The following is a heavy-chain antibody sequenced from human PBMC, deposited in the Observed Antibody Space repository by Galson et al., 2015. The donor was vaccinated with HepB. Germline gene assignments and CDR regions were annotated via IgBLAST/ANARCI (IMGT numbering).Heavy chain of an antibody. V-gene: IGHV3-21*01. Sequence: SLRLSCAAPGFTFSSYSMNWVRQAPGKGLEWVSSISSSGSYIYYADLLKGRFTISRDNAKNSLYLQMNSLRAEDTAVYYCARDRGDLARPYYWGQGTLVTVSS. CDR1: GFTFSSYS. CDR2: ISSSGSYI. CDR3: ARDRGDLARPYY. D-gene: IGHD3-10*01. J-gene: IGHJ4*02.